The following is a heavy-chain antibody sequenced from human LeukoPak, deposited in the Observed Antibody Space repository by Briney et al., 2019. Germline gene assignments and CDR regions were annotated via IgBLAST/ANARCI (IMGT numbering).Heavy chain of an antibody. CDR3: PREGPWQNSPGFDY. J-gene: IGHJ4*02. Sequence: SETLSRTCSVSGGSIGSSDYSWGWIRQPPGKGLEWIGSIYYSGSTYYNPSLKSRVTISVDTSKNQFSLELSSVTAADTAMYYCPREGPWQNSPGFDYWGQGTLVTVSS. D-gene: IGHD2/OR15-2a*01. V-gene: IGHV4-39*07. CDR1: GGSIGSSDYS. CDR2: IYYSGST.